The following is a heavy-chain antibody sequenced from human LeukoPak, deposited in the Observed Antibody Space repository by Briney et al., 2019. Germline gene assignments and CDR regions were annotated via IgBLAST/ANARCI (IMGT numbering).Heavy chain of an antibody. CDR1: GGSFSGYY. Sequence: SETLSLTCAVYGGSFSGYYWSWIRQPPGKGLEWIGYIYYSGSTNYNPSLKSRVTISVDTSKNQFSLKLSSVTAADTAVYYCARYARPYYDILTGYPPKPYYFDYWGQGTLVTVSS. D-gene: IGHD3-9*01. CDR3: ARYARPYYDILTGYPPKPYYFDY. CDR2: IYYSGST. V-gene: IGHV4-59*01. J-gene: IGHJ4*02.